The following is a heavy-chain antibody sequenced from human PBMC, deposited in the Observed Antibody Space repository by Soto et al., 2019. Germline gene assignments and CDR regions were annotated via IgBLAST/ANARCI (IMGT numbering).Heavy chain of an antibody. V-gene: IGHV2-70*01. J-gene: IGHJ4*02. CDR1: GFSVNTGGMC. Sequence: SGPTLVNPTQTLTVTCTLSGFSVNTGGMCVSWIRQPPGKALEWLALIDWEDDKYYNTSLKTRLTISRDTSKNQVVLTVTDMDAVDTATYFCARVGLSGDYGPNYGYFDYWGPRTLVTVSS. CDR3: ARVGLSGDYGPNYGYFDY. CDR2: IDWEDDK. D-gene: IGHD4-17*01.